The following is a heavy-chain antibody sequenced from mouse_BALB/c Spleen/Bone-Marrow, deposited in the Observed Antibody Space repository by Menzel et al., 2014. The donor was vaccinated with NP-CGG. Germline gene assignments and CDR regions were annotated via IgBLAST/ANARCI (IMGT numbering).Heavy chain of an antibody. J-gene: IGHJ2*01. CDR3: ARNYGNTDY. D-gene: IGHD2-1*01. CDR2: INPSNGRT. V-gene: IGHV1S81*02. CDR1: GYTFTSYW. Sequence: QVQLKDSGAELVKPGASVKLSCKASGYTFTSYWMHWVKQRPGQGLEWIGEINPSNGRTNYNERFKTKATLTVDKSSSTPYMQLSSLTSEDSAVYYCARNYGNTDYWGQGTTLTVSS.